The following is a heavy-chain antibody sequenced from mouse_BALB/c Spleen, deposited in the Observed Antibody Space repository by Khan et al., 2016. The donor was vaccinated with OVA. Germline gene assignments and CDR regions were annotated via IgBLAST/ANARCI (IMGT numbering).Heavy chain of an antibody. J-gene: IGHJ4*01. V-gene: IGHV9-3-1*01. CDR3: TRPPHFSYVLVY. CDR2: ISTYTGEP. Sequence: VQLQESGPELKKPGETVKISCKASGYTFTNYGMNWVKQAPGKALKWMGWISTYTGEPTYADDFKGRFAFSLETSASTAYLQINNLKNEDTATYVCTRPPHFSYVLVYWGQGTSVTVSS. CDR1: GYTFTNYG.